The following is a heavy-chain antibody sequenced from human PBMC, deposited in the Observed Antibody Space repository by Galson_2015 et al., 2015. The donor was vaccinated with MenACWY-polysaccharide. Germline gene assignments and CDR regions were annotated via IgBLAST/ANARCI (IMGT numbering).Heavy chain of an antibody. CDR1: GGSLSSFH. D-gene: IGHD3-3*01. J-gene: IGHJ4*02. Sequence: ETLSPPRPVSGGSLSSFHWGWVRQPAGEGLEGVGGIFTSGGTNYNPSLKSRVTMSVDTSKNQFSLKLSSVTAADTAVYYCARQYDSITIFGVVHTTFDYWGQGTLVTVSS. CDR2: IFTSGGT. V-gene: IGHV4-4*07. CDR3: ARQYDSITIFGVVHTTFDY.